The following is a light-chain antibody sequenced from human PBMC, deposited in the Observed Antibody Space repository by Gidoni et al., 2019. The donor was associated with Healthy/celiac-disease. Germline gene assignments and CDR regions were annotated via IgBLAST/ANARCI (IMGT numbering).Light chain of an antibody. CDR3: QQYGSSRYT. Sequence: EIVLTHSPGTLSLSPGDRATLSCRASQSVIRTSLGWYQQTTGQAPRILIYGASSRPTGIPDRFSGSGSGTGFTLTISRLEPEDFAVYYCQQYGSSRYTFGQGTKLEIK. CDR2: GAS. V-gene: IGKV3-20*01. J-gene: IGKJ2*01. CDR1: QSVIRTS.